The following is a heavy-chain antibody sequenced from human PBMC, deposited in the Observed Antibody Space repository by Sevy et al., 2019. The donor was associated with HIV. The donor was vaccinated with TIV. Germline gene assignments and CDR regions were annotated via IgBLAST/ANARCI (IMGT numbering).Heavy chain of an antibody. V-gene: IGHV1-69*13. D-gene: IGHD3-10*01. J-gene: IGHJ4*02. CDR2: IIPIFGTA. Sequence: ASVNVSCKASGGTFSSYAISWVRQAPGQGLEWMGRIIPIFGTANYAQKFQGRVTITADESTSTAYMELSSLRSEDTAVYYCARWGSGSYPDYWGQRTLVTVSS. CDR3: ARWGSGSYPDY. CDR1: GGTFSSYA.